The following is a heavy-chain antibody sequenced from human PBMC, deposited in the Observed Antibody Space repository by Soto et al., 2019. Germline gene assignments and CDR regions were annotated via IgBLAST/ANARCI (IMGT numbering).Heavy chain of an antibody. Sequence: ASLRLSCAASAFTFNNYAMSWVRQAPGKGLEWVSGIGGSGRTTYYADSVKGRFTISRDNSNNTLFLQMNSLRAEDTAVYYCAKSRYSDSSGDFYDYWGQGTLVTVSS. J-gene: IGHJ4*02. D-gene: IGHD3-22*01. CDR1: AFTFNNYA. CDR2: IGGSGRTT. CDR3: AKSRYSDSSGDFYDY. V-gene: IGHV3-23*01.